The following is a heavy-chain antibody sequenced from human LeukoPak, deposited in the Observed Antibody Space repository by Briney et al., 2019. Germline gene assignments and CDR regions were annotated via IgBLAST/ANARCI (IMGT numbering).Heavy chain of an antibody. Sequence: SETLSLTCTVSGGSISSYYWSWVRQPPGKGLEWIGYIYYSGSTNSNPSLKSRVTISVDTSKNQSSLKLSSVTAADTAVFYCARRIPAYYYDSSGYYYDYWGQGTLVTVSS. CDR3: ARRIPAYYYDSSGYYYDY. CDR1: GGSISSYY. CDR2: IYYSGST. D-gene: IGHD3-22*01. V-gene: IGHV4-59*08. J-gene: IGHJ4*02.